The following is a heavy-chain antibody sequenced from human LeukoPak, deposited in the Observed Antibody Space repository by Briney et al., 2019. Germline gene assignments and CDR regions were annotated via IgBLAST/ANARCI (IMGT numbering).Heavy chain of an antibody. J-gene: IGHJ5*02. CDR3: ARDLSSLVRGVIINWFDP. CDR2: ISSSSSYI. D-gene: IGHD3-10*01. V-gene: IGHV3-21*01. Sequence: GGSLRLSCAASGFTFSSYSMNWVRQAPGKGLEWVSSISSSSSYIYYADSVKGRFTISRDNAKNSLYLQMNSQRAEDTAVYYCARDLSSLVRGVIINWFDPWGQGTLVTVSS. CDR1: GFTFSSYS.